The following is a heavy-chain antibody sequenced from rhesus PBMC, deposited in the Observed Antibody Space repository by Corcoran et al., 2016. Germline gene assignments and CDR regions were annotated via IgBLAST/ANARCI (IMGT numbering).Heavy chain of an antibody. CDR2: INPNDGNA. Sequence: QVQLVQSGAEVKKPWASVQLSCQASGYTFTHYYINWVRQAPGQVFEWMGWINPNDGNAGSAQKFQGRVTLTRDTSTSTAYMELSSLRSEDTAIYYCTRPDDYGHYDSWGQGVLVTVSS. D-gene: IGHD3-9*01. J-gene: IGHJ4*01. CDR3: TRPDDYGHYDS. V-gene: IGHV1S9*01. CDR1: GYTFTHYY.